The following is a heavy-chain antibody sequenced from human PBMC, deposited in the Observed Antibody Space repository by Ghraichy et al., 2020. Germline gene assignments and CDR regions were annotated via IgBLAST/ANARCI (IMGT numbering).Heavy chain of an antibody. CDR3: AREWGTYSSSWFYFDY. J-gene: IGHJ4*02. Sequence: ASVKVSCKASGYTFTSYAMHWVRQAPGQRLEWMGWINAGNGNTKYLQKFQGRVTITRDTSASTAYMELSSLRSEDTAVYYCAREWGTYSSSWFYFDYWGQGTLVTVSS. CDR2: INAGNGNT. D-gene: IGHD6-13*01. V-gene: IGHV1-3*01. CDR1: GYTFTSYA.